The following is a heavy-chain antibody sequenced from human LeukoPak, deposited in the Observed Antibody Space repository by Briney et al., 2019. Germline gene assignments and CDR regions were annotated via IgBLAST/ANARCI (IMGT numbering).Heavy chain of an antibody. D-gene: IGHD3-10*01. Sequence: SETLSLTCTASGGSISSYYWSWIRQPPGKGLEWIGYIYYSGSTNYNPSLKSRVTISVDTSKNQFSLKLSSVTAADTAVYYCARGESGFPIDYWGQGTLVTVSS. CDR3: ARGESGFPIDY. V-gene: IGHV4-59*01. J-gene: IGHJ4*02. CDR2: IYYSGST. CDR1: GGSISSYY.